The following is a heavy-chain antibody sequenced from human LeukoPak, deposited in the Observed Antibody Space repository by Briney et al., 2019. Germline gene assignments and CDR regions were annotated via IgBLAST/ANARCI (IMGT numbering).Heavy chain of an antibody. CDR3: AKAHYYDSSGYFDY. J-gene: IGHJ4*02. D-gene: IGHD3-22*01. Sequence: GGSLRLSCAASEFTFSSYAMSWVRQAPGMGLEWVFAISNSGVSTHYADSVKGRFTISRDNSKNTLYLQMNSLRAEDTAVYYCAKAHYYDSSGYFDYWGQGTLVTVSS. V-gene: IGHV3-23*01. CDR2: ISNSGVST. CDR1: EFTFSSYA.